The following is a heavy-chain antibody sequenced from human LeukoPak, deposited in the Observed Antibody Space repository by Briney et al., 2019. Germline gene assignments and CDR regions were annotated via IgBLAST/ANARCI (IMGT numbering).Heavy chain of an antibody. V-gene: IGHV1-18*01. CDR2: ISAYNGNT. D-gene: IGHD6-6*01. CDR1: GYTFTSYG. J-gene: IGHJ6*04. CDR3: ARDPDHSSSPSGGGV. Sequence: ASVKVSCKASGYTFTSYGISWVRQAPGQGLEWMGWISAYNGNTNYAQKLQGRVTMTTDTSTSTAYMELRSLRSDDTAVYYCARDPDHSSSPSGGGVWGKGTTVTVSS.